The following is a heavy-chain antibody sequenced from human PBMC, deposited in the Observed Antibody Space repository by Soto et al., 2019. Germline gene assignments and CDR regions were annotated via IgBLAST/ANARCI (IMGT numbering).Heavy chain of an antibody. D-gene: IGHD6-19*01. CDR2: ISYDGSNK. Sequence: QVQLVESGGGVVQPGRSLRLSCAASGFTFSSYAMHWVRQAPGKGLEWVAVISYDGSNKYYADSVKGRFTISRDNSKNTLYLQMNSLRAEDTAVYYCARPLRGVSGWYYDYWGQGTLVTVSS. CDR3: ARPLRGVSGWYYDY. V-gene: IGHV3-30-3*01. CDR1: GFTFSSYA. J-gene: IGHJ4*02.